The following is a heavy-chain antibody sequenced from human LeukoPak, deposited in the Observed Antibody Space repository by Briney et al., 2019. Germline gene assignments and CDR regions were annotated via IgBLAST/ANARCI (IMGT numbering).Heavy chain of an antibody. V-gene: IGHV4-59*11. CDR3: ARDSSDFFDRSGLNFLVY. J-gene: IGHJ4*02. CDR1: GGSINGHF. D-gene: IGHD3-22*01. CDR2: VSDSGAT. Sequence: SETLSLTCTVSGGSINGHFWSWIRQPPGKGLEWIGYVSDSGATNYNPPLNSRLTMSVDTSKNQFSLHLTSVTAADTAVYYCARDSSDFFDRSGLNFLVYWGQGILVAVSS.